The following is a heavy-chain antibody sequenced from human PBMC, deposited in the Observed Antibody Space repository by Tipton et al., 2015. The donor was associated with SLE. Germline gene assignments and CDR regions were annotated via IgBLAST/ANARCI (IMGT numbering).Heavy chain of an antibody. Sequence: QVQLVQSGAELKRPGSSVQVSCKASGVTFDNYAITWVRQAPGQGLEWMGGIIPMFRSANYAQKFQGRVTFTTDESTSTTYMELNSLISEDTAVYYCATSRAFGDDYYMDVWGKGTTVIVSS. CDR3: ATSRAFGDDYYMDV. CDR1: GVTFDNYA. V-gene: IGHV1-69*01. CDR2: IIPMFRSA. J-gene: IGHJ6*03. D-gene: IGHD3-16*01.